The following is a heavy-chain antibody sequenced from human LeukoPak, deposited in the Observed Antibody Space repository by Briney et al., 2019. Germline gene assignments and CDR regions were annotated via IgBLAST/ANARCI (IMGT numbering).Heavy chain of an antibody. J-gene: IGHJ6*03. V-gene: IGHV4-39*07. Sequence: SETLSLTCTVSGGSIISSGYYWGWLRQPPGTGLEWIGSIYHSGSTYYNPSLKSRVTISVDTSKNQFSLKLSSVTAADTAVYYCVRGVVAGYYYYYYMDVWGKGTTVTVSS. D-gene: IGHD6-19*01. CDR1: GGSIISSGYY. CDR3: VRGVVAGYYYYYYMDV. CDR2: IYHSGST.